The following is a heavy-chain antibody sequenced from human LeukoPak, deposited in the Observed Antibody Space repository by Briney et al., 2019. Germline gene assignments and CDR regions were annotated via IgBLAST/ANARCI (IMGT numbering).Heavy chain of an antibody. D-gene: IGHD3-9*01. CDR2: INPNSGGT. CDR1: GYTFTGYY. V-gene: IGHV1-2*02. J-gene: IGHJ4*02. CDR3: ARGFRRDYRNFDFERYFDY. Sequence: AASVKVSCKASGYTFTGYYMHWVRQAPGQGLEWMGWINPNSGGTNYAQKFQGRVTMTRDTSISTAYMELSRLRSDDTAVYYCARGFRRDYRNFDFERYFDYWGQGTLVTVSS.